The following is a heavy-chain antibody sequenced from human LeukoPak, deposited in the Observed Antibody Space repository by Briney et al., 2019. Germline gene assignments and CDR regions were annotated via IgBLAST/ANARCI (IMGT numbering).Heavy chain of an antibody. CDR2: IYPGDSDT. CDR1: GYSFTSYW. D-gene: IGHD5-18*01. J-gene: IGHJ4*02. CDR3: AGNYVDTAMVPTY. V-gene: IGHV5-51*01. Sequence: PGASLKISCKGSGYSFTSYWIGCVRQMPGKGLEWMGIIYPGDSDTRYSPSFQGQVTISADKSISTAYLQWSSLKASDTAMYYCAGNYVDTAMVPTYWGQGTLVTVSS.